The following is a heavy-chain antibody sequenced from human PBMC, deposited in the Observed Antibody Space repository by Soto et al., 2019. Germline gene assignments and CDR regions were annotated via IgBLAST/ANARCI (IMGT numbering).Heavy chain of an antibody. Sequence: QVQLEQSGPEVRKPGASVKVSCQASGYTFSNYGITWVRQAPGQGIEWMGWIGAYNGHTKDAQKFLGRVSMTIDTSARVAYMDRRSLTSDDTAVYYCARTPLLGLATDYWGQGPLVTVSS. J-gene: IGHJ4*01. CDR1: GYTFSNYG. CDR3: ARTPLLGLATDY. V-gene: IGHV1-18*04. D-gene: IGHD7-27*01. CDR2: IGAYNGHT.